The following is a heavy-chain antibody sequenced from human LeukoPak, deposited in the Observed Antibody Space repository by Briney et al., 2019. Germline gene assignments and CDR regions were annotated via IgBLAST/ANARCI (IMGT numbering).Heavy chain of an antibody. CDR1: GGSISSGDYY. Sequence: KPSETLSLTCTVSGGSISSGDYYWSWIRQHPGKGLEWIGYIYYSGASYYNPSLKSRVTMSVDTSKNQFSLKLSSVTAADTAVYYCAREFPGIAAAGMLGAWFDPWGQGTLVTVSS. D-gene: IGHD6-13*01. J-gene: IGHJ5*02. CDR3: AREFPGIAAAGMLGAWFDP. CDR2: IYYSGAS. V-gene: IGHV4-31*03.